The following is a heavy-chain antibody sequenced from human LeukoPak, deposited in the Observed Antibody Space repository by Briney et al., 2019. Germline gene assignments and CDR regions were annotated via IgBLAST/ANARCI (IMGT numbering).Heavy chain of an antibody. CDR2: ITSSSSHI. CDR3: ARVMMGATVATFHYYCMDV. CDR1: GFTFSHYS. D-gene: IGHD4-11*01. J-gene: IGHJ6*03. V-gene: IGHV3-21*01. Sequence: AGGSLRLSCAASGFTFSHYSIDWVRQAPGKGLERVASITSSSSHIYYADSVRGRFTISRDNAKNSLYLQMNSLRAEDTAIYYCARVMMGATVATFHYYCMDVWGVGTTVTVSS.